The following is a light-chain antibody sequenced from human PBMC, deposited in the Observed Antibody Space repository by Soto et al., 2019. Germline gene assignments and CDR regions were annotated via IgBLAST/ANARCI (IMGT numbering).Light chain of an antibody. CDR2: HAS. J-gene: IGKJ4*01. CDR3: KQGANWHTR. Sequence: DGVMTQSPLSLPVTLGQPASISCRSSENLAYSDGNTYLNWFQQRPGQSPRRLLYHASKRASGIPDRFSGSGSGTDFTLKISRVEAEDVGVYYCKQGANWHTRFGAGTKVEIK. V-gene: IGKV2-30*01. CDR1: ENLAYSDGNTY.